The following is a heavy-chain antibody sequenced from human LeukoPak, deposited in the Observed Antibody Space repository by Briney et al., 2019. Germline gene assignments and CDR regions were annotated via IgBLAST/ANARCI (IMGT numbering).Heavy chain of an antibody. V-gene: IGHV3-30*04. D-gene: IGHD2-2*01. CDR2: ISYDGSNK. CDR1: GFTFSSYA. Sequence: PGGSLRLSCAASGFTFSSYAMHWVRQAPGKGLEWVAVISYDGSNKYYADSVKGRFTISRDNSKNTLYLQMNSLRAEDTAVYYCARDSSNVVVPAAPDYWGQGTLVTVSS. J-gene: IGHJ4*02. CDR3: ARDSSNVVVPAAPDY.